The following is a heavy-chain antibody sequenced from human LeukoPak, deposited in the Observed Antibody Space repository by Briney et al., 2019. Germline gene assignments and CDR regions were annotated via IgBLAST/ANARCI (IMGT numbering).Heavy chain of an antibody. V-gene: IGHV3-21*01. Sequence: PGGSLRLSCAASGFTFSSYSMNWVRQAPGKGLEWVSAISSSSSYIYYADSVKGRFTISRDNAKNSLYLQMNSLRAEDTAVYYCARCGRKLELHGGYWGQGTLVTVSS. CDR2: ISSSSSYI. CDR1: GFTFSSYS. J-gene: IGHJ4*02. D-gene: IGHD1-7*01. CDR3: ARCGRKLELHGGY.